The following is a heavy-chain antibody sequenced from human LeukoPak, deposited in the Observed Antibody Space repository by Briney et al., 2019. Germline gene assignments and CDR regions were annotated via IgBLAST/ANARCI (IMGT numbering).Heavy chain of an antibody. D-gene: IGHD4-17*01. Sequence: GGSLRLSCAASGFTFRTYGMNWVRQAPGKGLEWVSVISGSGSTYYADSVKGRFTISRDNSKNTLYLQMNSLRAEDTAVYYCAKDLTYGEYAGGDAFDIWGQGTMVTVSS. J-gene: IGHJ3*02. V-gene: IGHV3-23*01. CDR2: ISGSGST. CDR1: GFTFRTYG. CDR3: AKDLTYGEYAGGDAFDI.